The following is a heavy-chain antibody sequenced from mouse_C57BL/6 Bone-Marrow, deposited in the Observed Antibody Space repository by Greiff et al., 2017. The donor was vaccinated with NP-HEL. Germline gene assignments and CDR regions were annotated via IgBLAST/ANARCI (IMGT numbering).Heavy chain of an antibody. D-gene: IGHD2-4*01. J-gene: IGHJ4*01. Sequence: EVQLVESGGDLVKPGGSLKLSCAASGFTFSSYGMSWVRQTPDKRLAWVATISSGGSYTYYPDSVKGRFTISRDNAKNTLYLQMSSLKSEDTAMYYCARQDYDYDVDYWGQGTSVTVSS. CDR3: ARQDYDYDVDY. V-gene: IGHV5-6*01. CDR2: ISSGGSYT. CDR1: GFTFSSYG.